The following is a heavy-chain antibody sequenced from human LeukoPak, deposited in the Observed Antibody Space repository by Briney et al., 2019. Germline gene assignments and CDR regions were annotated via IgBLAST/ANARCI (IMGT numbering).Heavy chain of an antibody. V-gene: IGHV4-38-2*01. D-gene: IGHD3-16*02. Sequence: SETLSLTCAVAGYSISSGYYWGWIRQPPGKGLEWIGSIYHSGSTYYNPSLKSRVTISVDTSKYQFSLKLSSVTAADTAVYYCARASYVWGSYRPAGDYWGQGTLVTVSS. CDR2: IYHSGST. CDR1: GYSISSGYY. CDR3: ARASYVWGSYRPAGDY. J-gene: IGHJ4*02.